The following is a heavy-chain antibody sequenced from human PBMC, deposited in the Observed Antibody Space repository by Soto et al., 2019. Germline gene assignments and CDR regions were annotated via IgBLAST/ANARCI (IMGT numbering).Heavy chain of an antibody. J-gene: IGHJ4*02. CDR2: IIPIFGTP. Sequence: QVQLVQSGAEVKKPGSSVKVSCKASGGIFSTYAISWLRQAPGQGLEWMGGIIPIFGTPNYAQRFQGRVTITADESTSTAYMELSRLRSEDPAVYYCARDRDDYGSGNYYNRIDFWGLGPLVTVSS. D-gene: IGHD3-10*01. CDR1: GGIFSTYA. CDR3: ARDRDDYGSGNYYNRIDF. V-gene: IGHV1-69*01.